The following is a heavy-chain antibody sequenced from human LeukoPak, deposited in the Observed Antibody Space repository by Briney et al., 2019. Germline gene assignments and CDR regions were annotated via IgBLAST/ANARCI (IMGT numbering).Heavy chain of an antibody. V-gene: IGHV3-74*01. J-gene: IGHJ4*02. CDR3: ARDGGSRGVPLDC. D-gene: IGHD2-15*01. CDR2: VNTEGSST. Sequence: GGSLRLSCAASGFTLSRYWVHWVRQVPGKGLVWVSRVNTEGSSTNYADSVKGRFTISRDNAKNTLYLQMNSLRAEDTALYFCARDGGSRGVPLDCWGQGTLVTVSS. CDR1: GFTLSRYW.